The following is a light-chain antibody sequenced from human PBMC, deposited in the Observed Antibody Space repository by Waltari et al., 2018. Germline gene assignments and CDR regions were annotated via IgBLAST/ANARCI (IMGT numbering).Light chain of an antibody. CDR3: LVWHSTIDHQGV. J-gene: IGLJ2*01. V-gene: IGLV3-21*04. CDR1: NIGSKS. CDR2: YDS. Sequence: SYVVTQSPSVSVAPGETARITCGGDNIGSKSVHWYQQRPGQAPVLVISYDSDRPSGSPGRFSGSNSGNTATLTISGVEAEDEADYYCLVWHSTIDHQGVFGGGTKLTVL.